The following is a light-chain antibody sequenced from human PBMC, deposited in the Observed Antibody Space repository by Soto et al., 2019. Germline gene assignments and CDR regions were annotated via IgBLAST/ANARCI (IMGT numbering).Light chain of an antibody. CDR3: QQYNVYPKA. CDR1: QSISVW. Sequence: DVQMTQSPSTLSASLGDRVTITCRASQSISVWLAWYQQKPGKVPRLLIYMASILESGVPSRFSGSGSGTEFTLTISSLQPDDVATYYCQQYNVYPKAFGQGTKVEIK. J-gene: IGKJ1*01. CDR2: MAS. V-gene: IGKV1-5*03.